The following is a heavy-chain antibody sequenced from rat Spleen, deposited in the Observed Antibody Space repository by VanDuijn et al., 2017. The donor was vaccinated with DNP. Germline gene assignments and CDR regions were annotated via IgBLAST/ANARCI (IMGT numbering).Heavy chain of an antibody. CDR2: ISYDGSRT. CDR1: GFTFSNHY. CDR3: TTHSPPSCFDY. V-gene: IGHV5-7*01. D-gene: IGHD1-11*01. Sequence: EVQLVESGGGLVQPGRSLNLSCAASGFTFSNHYMAWVRQDPKKGLEWVAHISYDGSRTYYRYSVKGRFIISRNNAKSTLYLQMESLRTEDTATYSCTTHSPPSCFDYCGQGVMGTVSS. J-gene: IGHJ2*01.